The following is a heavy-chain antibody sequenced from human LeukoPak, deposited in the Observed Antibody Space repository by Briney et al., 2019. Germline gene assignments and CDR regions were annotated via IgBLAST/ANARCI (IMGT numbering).Heavy chain of an antibody. J-gene: IGHJ6*02. D-gene: IGHD2-15*01. CDR1: GFTFGDYY. CDR2: ISSSGSTI. V-gene: IGHV3-11*01. Sequence: GGSLRLSCAASGFTFGDYYMSWIRQAPGKGLEWVSYISSSGSTIYYADSVKGRFAISRDNAKNSLYLQMNSLRAEDTAVYYCARDFCSGGSCYSPYYYYGMDVWGQGTTVTVSS. CDR3: ARDFCSGGSCYSPYYYYGMDV.